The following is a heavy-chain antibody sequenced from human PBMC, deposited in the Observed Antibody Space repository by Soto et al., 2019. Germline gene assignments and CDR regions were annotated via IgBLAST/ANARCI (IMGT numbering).Heavy chain of an antibody. CDR1: GFTFSSYA. V-gene: IGHV3-30-3*01. Sequence: QVPLVESGGGVVQPGRSLRLSCAASGFTFSSYAMHWVRQAPGKGLEWVAIISYDGSNKYYADSVKGRFTISRDNSKNTLYLEMNSLRAEDTAVYYCARQEGRNFDYWGQGTLVTVSS. CDR3: ARQEGRNFDY. CDR2: ISYDGSNK. J-gene: IGHJ4*02.